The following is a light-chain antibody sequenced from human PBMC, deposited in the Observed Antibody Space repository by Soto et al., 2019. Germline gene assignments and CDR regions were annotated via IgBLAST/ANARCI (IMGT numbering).Light chain of an antibody. Sequence: QSVLTQPPSVSGAPGQRVTISCTGSSSNIGAGYDVHWYQQLPGTAPKLLIYGNSNRPSGVPDRFSGSKSGTSASLAITGLQAEDEADYSCQSYDSSLSGPYVFGTGTKLTAL. J-gene: IGLJ1*01. CDR3: QSYDSSLSGPYV. CDR2: GNS. CDR1: SSNIGAGYD. V-gene: IGLV1-40*01.